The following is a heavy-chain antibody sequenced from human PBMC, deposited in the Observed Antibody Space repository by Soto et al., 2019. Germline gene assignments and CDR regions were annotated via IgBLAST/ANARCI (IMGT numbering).Heavy chain of an antibody. Sequence: QGQLVQSGPEVKKPGASVKVSCKTSGYTFSRYGISWVRQAPGQGLEWMGWISGYNGDTNYAQKVQGRVTMTIDTSTYTAYIELRSLTSYATAIYYCAKNVHPPYSYSVIALCSPGTTFTVSS. J-gene: IGHJ6*02. V-gene: IGHV1-18*01. CDR2: ISGYNGDT. CDR1: GYTFSRYG. CDR3: AKNVHPPYSYSVIAL.